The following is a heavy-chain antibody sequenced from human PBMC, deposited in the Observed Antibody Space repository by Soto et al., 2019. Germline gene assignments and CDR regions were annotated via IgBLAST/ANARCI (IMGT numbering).Heavy chain of an antibody. CDR3: ARGSAREGDIVATIEDYGMDV. CDR1: GYTFTSYY. J-gene: IGHJ6*02. Sequence: GASVKVSCKASGYTFTSYYMHWVRQAPGQGLEWMGRIIPILGIANYAQKFQGRVTITADKSTSTAYMELSSLRSEDTAVYYCARGSAREGDIVATIEDYGMDVWGQGTTVTVSS. CDR2: IIPILGIA. V-gene: IGHV1-69*04. D-gene: IGHD5-12*01.